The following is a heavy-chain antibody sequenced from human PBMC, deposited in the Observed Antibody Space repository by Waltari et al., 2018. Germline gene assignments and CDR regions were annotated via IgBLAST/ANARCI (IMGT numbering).Heavy chain of an antibody. CDR2: IYYDGSNK. CDR3: AKIGSSSSSSY. Sequence: QVQLVESGGGVVQPGRSLRLSCAASGFTFSSYGMHWVRPAPGKGLEWVAVIYYDGSNKYYADSVKGRFTISRDNSKNTLYLQMNSLRAEDTAVYYCAKIGSSSSSSYWGQGTLVTVSS. J-gene: IGHJ4*02. CDR1: GFTFSSYG. D-gene: IGHD6-6*01. V-gene: IGHV3-33*06.